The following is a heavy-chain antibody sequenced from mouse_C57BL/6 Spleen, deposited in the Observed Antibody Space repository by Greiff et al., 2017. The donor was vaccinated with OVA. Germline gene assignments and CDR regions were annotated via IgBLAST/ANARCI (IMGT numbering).Heavy chain of an antibody. CDR3: ARDSYGSSSYAMDY. CDR1: GFTFSSYA. CDR2: ISDGGSYT. J-gene: IGHJ4*01. V-gene: IGHV5-4*01. D-gene: IGHD1-1*01. Sequence: EVKLQESGGGLVKPGGSLKLSCAASGFTFSSYAMSWVRQTPEKRLEWVATISDGGSYTYYPDNVKGRFTISRDNAKNNLYLQMSHLKSEDTAMYYCARDSYGSSSYAMDYWGQGTSVTVSS.